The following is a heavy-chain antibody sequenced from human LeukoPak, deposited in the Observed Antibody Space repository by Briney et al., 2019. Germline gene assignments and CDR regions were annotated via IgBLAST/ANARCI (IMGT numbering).Heavy chain of an antibody. CDR3: ARDAVDTANAV. J-gene: IGHJ6*02. D-gene: IGHD5-18*01. Sequence: GGSLRLSCAASGFTFTTYWMHWVRQTPGKGLVWVSHINSDGSITSYADSVKGRFTISRDNAKNTLYLQMNSLRAEDTAVYYCARDAVDTANAVWGQGTTVTVSS. CDR2: INSDGSIT. CDR1: GFTFTTYW. V-gene: IGHV3-74*01.